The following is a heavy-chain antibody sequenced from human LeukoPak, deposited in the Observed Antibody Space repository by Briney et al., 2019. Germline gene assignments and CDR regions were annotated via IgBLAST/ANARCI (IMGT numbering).Heavy chain of an antibody. V-gene: IGHV1-3*04. J-gene: IGHJ6*04. CDR1: GYAFTSYA. CDR3: ARNHDILTGSGYNYYGMDV. D-gene: IGHD3-9*01. CDR2: INTGNGNT. Sequence: ASVKVSCKASGYAFTSYALNWLRQAPGQRPEWMGWINTGNGNTLYSQKFQGRVIMTRDTSASTAYMGLSRLRSEDTAVYYCARNHDILTGSGYNYYGMDVWGKGTTVTVSS.